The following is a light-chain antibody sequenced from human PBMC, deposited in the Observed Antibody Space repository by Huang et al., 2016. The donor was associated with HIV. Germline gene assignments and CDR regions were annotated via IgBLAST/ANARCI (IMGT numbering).Light chain of an antibody. CDR3: QQYGTSPPSLT. V-gene: IGKV3-20*01. J-gene: IGKJ4*01. CDR2: GTS. Sequence: EIVLTQSPGTLSLSPGGRANLSCRASQSVSGTYLAWYQQKPGQGPRLLIYGTSIRATGIPDRFSGSGSATDFTLTISRLEPEDFAVYYCQQYGTSPPSLTFGGGTKVEIK. CDR1: QSVSGTY.